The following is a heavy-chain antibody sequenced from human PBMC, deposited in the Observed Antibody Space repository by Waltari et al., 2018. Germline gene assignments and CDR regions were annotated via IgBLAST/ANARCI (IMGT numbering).Heavy chain of an antibody. Sequence: QVQLVQSGAEVKKPGSSVKVSCKASGGTFHSYAISLVLQSPGQGLEWVGGIIPIFGTANYAQKIQGRVTITAKESMSTAYMELSSLRSEDTAVYYCARDQLPGIAEASFYGMDVWGQGTTVTVSS. CDR2: IIPIFGTA. CDR1: GGTFHSYA. J-gene: IGHJ6*02. CDR3: ARDQLPGIAEASFYGMDV. V-gene: IGHV1-69*01. D-gene: IGHD6-13*01.